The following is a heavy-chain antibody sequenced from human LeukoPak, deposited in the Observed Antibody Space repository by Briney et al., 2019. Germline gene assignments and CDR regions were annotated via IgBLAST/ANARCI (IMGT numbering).Heavy chain of an antibody. Sequence: GESLKISCKGSGYSFTSYWIGWVRQIPGKGLEWMVIINPSDSDTRYCPSFQGQVTISADKSISTAYLQWTSLKGSDTAMYYCARHRSDSSSSPIDYWGQGTLVTVSS. CDR2: INPSDSDT. V-gene: IGHV5-51*01. J-gene: IGHJ4*02. CDR1: GYSFTSYW. D-gene: IGHD6-6*01. CDR3: ARHRSDSSSSPIDY.